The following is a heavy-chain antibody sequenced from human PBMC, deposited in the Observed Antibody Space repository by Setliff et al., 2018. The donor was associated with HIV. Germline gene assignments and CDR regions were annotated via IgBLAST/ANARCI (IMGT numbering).Heavy chain of an antibody. V-gene: IGHV1-8*01. CDR3: VRGGGSSAYPPFEY. CDR1: GGTFSSYA. J-gene: IGHJ4*02. CDR2: INPNSGGT. D-gene: IGHD3-16*01. Sequence: ASVKVSCKASGGTFSSYAINWVRQAPGQGLEWMGWINPNSGGTNYAQKFQGRLTVTRDTSTSTVYMDLSSLRSEDTAVYYCVRGGGSSAYPPFEYWGQGTLVTVSS.